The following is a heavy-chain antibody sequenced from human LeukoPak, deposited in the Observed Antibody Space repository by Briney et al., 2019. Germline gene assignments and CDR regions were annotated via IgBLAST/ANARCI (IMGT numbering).Heavy chain of an antibody. V-gene: IGHV3-30*18. D-gene: IGHD6-13*01. CDR1: GFTFSSFG. J-gene: IGHJ6*02. CDR3: AKDKGIYYYGMDV. Sequence: PGGSLRLSCAASGFTFSSFGMHWVRQTPGKGLEWVAVTTLDGSNKYYADSVKGRFTISRDNPKNTLYLQMNSLRAEDTGVYFCAKDKGIYYYGMDVWGQGTTVTVSS. CDR2: TTLDGSNK.